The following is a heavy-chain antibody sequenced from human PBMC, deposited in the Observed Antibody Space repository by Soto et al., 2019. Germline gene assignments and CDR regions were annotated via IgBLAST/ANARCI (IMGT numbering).Heavy chain of an antibody. CDR2: IYWDDDK. CDR3: AHTMAPRIFDY. CDR1: GFSLITSGVG. Sequence: QITLKEAGPTLVKPTQTLTLTCSFSGFSLITSGVGVGWLHQPPGKALEWLALIYWDDDKGYSTSLKSRLTITKDTSKNQVVLTITNMDPADTATYYCAHTMAPRIFDYWGQGILVTVFS. J-gene: IGHJ4*02. V-gene: IGHV2-5*02.